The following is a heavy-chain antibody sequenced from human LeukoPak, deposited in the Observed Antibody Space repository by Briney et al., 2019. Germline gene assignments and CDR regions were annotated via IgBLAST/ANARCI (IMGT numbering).Heavy chain of an antibody. D-gene: IGHD3-22*01. V-gene: IGHV3-9*01. CDR3: AKDITYYYDSSGYRFDY. Sequence: GRSLRLSCAASGFTFDDYAMHWVRQAPGKGLEWVSGISWNSGSIGYADSVKGRFTISRDNAKNSLYLQMNSLRAEDTALYYCAKDITYYYDSSGYRFDYWSQGTLVTVSS. J-gene: IGHJ4*02. CDR2: ISWNSGSI. CDR1: GFTFDDYA.